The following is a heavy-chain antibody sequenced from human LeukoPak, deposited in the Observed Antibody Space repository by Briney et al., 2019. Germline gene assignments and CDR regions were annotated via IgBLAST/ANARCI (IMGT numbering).Heavy chain of an antibody. D-gene: IGHD2-2*02. V-gene: IGHV3-7*01. CDR2: IKQDGSEK. Sequence: GGSLRLSCAASGLTFSSYWMSWVRQAPGKGLEWVANIKQDGSEKYYVDSVKGRFTISRDNAKNSLYLQMNSLRAEDTAVYYCARIGYCSSTSCYTPYYYYGMDVWGQGTTVTVSS. J-gene: IGHJ6*02. CDR1: GLTFSSYW. CDR3: ARIGYCSSTSCYTPYYYYGMDV.